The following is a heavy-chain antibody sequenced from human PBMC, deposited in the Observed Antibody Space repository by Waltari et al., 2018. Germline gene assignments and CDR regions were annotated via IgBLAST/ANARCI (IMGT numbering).Heavy chain of an antibody. CDR3: ARDHYDFWCGYYSDGDAFDI. CDR1: GGSISSYY. CDR2: IYTSGST. J-gene: IGHJ3*02. V-gene: IGHV4-4*07. Sequence: QVQLQESGPGLVKPSETLSLTCAVSGGSISSYYWSWIRQPAGKGLEWIGRIYTSGSTNYNPSLKNRVTMSVDTSKNQFSLKLKSVTAADTAVYYCARDHYDFWCGYYSDGDAFDIWGQGTMVTVSS. D-gene: IGHD3-3*01.